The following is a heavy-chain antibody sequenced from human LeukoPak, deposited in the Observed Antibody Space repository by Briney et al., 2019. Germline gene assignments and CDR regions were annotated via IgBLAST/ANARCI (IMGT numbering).Heavy chain of an antibody. CDR3: ARHRAYSSSSPFDY. J-gene: IGHJ4*02. CDR1: GGSISSLY. CDR2: IYYTGST. Sequence: SETLSLPCSVSGGSISSLYWSWIRQPPGKGLEWIGYIYYTGSTNYNPSLKSRVTIFVDMSKNQFSLRLSSVTAADTALYYCARHRAYSSSSPFDYWGQGTLVTVSS. V-gene: IGHV4-59*08. D-gene: IGHD6-6*01.